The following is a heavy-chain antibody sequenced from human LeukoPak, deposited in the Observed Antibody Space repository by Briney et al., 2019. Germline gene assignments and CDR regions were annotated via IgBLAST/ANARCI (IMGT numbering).Heavy chain of an antibody. V-gene: IGHV4-59*01. CDR2: IYYSGST. J-gene: IGHJ6*02. CDR3: ARGAGKYYFHGMDV. CDR1: GGSISSSY. Sequence: SETLPLTCTVSGGSISSSYWSCIRQPPGKGLEWIGHIYYSGSTNFNPSLKSRVTLSLDTSKNQFSLKLISVTAADTAVYYCARGAGKYYFHGMDVWGQGTTVTVSS.